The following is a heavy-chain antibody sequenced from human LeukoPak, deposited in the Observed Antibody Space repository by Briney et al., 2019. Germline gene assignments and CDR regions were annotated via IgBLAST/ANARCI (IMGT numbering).Heavy chain of an antibody. D-gene: IGHD5-18*01. CDR3: ACGYSYGFDY. Sequence: PSETLSLTCAVYGGSFSGYYWSWIRQPPGKGLEWIGEINHSGSTNYNPSLKSRVTISVDTSKNQFSLKLSPVTAADTAVYYCACGYSYGFDYWGQGTLVTVSS. CDR2: INHSGST. V-gene: IGHV4-34*01. CDR1: GGSFSGYY. J-gene: IGHJ4*02.